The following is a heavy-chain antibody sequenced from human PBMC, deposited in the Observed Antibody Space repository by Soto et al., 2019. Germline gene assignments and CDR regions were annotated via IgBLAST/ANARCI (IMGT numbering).Heavy chain of an antibody. J-gene: IGHJ6*02. CDR1: GGSISSGGYY. CDR2: IYYSGST. Sequence: PSETLSLTCTVSGGSISSGGYYWSWIRQHPGKGLEWIGYIYYSGSTYYNPSLKSRVTISVDTSKNQFSLKLSSVTAADTAVYYCARIDGSGSYYPYYYYYGMDVWGQGTTVTVSS. V-gene: IGHV4-31*03. CDR3: ARIDGSGSYYPYYYYYGMDV. D-gene: IGHD3-10*01.